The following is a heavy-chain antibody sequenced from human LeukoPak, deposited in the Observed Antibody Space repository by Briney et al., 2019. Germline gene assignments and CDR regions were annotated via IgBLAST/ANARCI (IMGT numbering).Heavy chain of an antibody. CDR2: ISSSSSYI. Sequence: PGGSLRLSCAASGFTFNDYYMDWVRQAPGKGLEWVSSISSSSSYIYYADSVKGRFTISRDNAKNSLYLQMNSLRAEDTAVYYCAGAGDQYYFDYWGQGTLVTVSS. J-gene: IGHJ4*02. CDR3: AGAGDQYYFDY. CDR1: GFTFNDYY. V-gene: IGHV3-21*01.